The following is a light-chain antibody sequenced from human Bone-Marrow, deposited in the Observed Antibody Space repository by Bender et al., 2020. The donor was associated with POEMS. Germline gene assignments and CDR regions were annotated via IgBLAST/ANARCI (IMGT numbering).Light chain of an antibody. CDR1: SSDVGAYDY. CDR3: LSYTTTSTRV. Sequence: QSTLTQPRSVSESPGQSVTISCTGTSSDVGAYDYVSWYQQHPGKAPKLIIFGVSNRPSGVSNRFSGSKSGHTASLTISGPQAEDDAHYYYLSYTTTSTRVCGGGTKLTV. V-gene: IGLV2-14*01. CDR2: GVS. J-gene: IGLJ2*01.